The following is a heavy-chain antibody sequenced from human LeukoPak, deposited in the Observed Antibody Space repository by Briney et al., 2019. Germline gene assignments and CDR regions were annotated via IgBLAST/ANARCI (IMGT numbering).Heavy chain of an antibody. CDR3: ARDSSTYAGPPDY. V-gene: IGHV3-48*01. CDR2: IGAAGSTI. CDR1: GFTFSSYS. J-gene: IGHJ4*02. Sequence: GSLRLSCAASGFTFSSYSMNWVRQAPGKGLEWVSYIGAAGSTIHYADSVKGRFTISRDNAKNSLFLQMNSLRAEDTAVYYCARDSSTYAGPPDYWGQGTLVTVSS. D-gene: IGHD2-2*01.